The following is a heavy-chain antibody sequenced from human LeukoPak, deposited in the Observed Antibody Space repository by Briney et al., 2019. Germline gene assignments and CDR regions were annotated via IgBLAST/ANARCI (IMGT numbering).Heavy chain of an antibody. CDR3: ARAHSRDIVVVPAASRGIYYYGMDV. J-gene: IGHJ6*04. CDR1: GFTFSSYE. Sequence: PGGSLRLSCAASGFTFSSYEMNWVHQAPGKGLEWVSYISSSGSTIYYADSVKGRFTISRDNAKNPLYLQMNSLRAEDTAVYYCARAHSRDIVVVPAASRGIYYYGMDVWGKGTTVTVSS. V-gene: IGHV3-48*03. CDR2: ISSSGSTI. D-gene: IGHD2-2*01.